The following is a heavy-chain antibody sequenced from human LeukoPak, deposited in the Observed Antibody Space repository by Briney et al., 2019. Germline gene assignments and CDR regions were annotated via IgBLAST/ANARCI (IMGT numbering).Heavy chain of an antibody. J-gene: IGHJ4*02. Sequence: GGSLRLSCAASGFTFSNYAMSWVRRAPGKGLEWVSTFTGSGDDTYYADSVKGRFTISRDNSKNTLYLQMNSLRADDTAVYYCAIHAGYYDSSGYSYWGQGTLVTVSS. D-gene: IGHD3-22*01. CDR2: FTGSGDDT. CDR1: GFTFSNYA. CDR3: AIHAGYYDSSGYSY. V-gene: IGHV3-23*01.